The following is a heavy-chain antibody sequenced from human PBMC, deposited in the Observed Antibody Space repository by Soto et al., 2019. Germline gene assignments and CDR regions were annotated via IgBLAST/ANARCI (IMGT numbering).Heavy chain of an antibody. CDR3: ARVHPVATTFHHPYYYYMDV. CDR2: ISYDGSNK. CDR1: GFTFSSYA. V-gene: IGHV3-30-3*01. D-gene: IGHD5-12*01. Sequence: PGGSLRLSCAASGFTFSSYAMHWVRQAPGKGLEWVAVISYDGSNKYYADSVKGRFTISRDNSKNTLYLQMNSLRAEDTAVYYCARVHPVATTFHHPYYYYMDVWGKGTTVTVSS. J-gene: IGHJ6*03.